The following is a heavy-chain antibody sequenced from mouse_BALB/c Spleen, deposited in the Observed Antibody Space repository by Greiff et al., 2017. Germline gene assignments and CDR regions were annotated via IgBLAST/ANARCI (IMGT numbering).Heavy chain of an antibody. CDR3: NAFRLRVYAMDY. J-gene: IGHJ4*01. Sequence: VQLQQSGAELVRSGASVKLSCTASGFNIKDYYMHWVKQRPEQGLEWMGWIDPENGDTEYAPKFQGKATMTADTSSNTAYLQLSSLTSEDTAVYYCNAFRLRVYAMDYWGQGTSVTVSS. CDR1: GFNIKDYY. D-gene: IGHD1-2*01. CDR2: IDPENGDT. V-gene: IGHV14-4*02.